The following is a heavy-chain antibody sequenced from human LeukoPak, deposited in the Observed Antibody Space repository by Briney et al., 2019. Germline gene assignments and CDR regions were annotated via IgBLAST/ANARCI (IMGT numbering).Heavy chain of an antibody. Sequence: GGSLRLSCAASGFTFSSHWMHWVRQAPGKGLVLFSRINTDRSSTSYADSVKGRFTISRDNAKNTLYLQMNSLRAEDTAVYFCARDGYFGFDYWGQGTLVTVSS. J-gene: IGHJ4*02. D-gene: IGHD5-18*01. CDR1: GFTFSSHW. CDR3: ARDGYFGFDY. CDR2: INTDRSST. V-gene: IGHV3-74*01.